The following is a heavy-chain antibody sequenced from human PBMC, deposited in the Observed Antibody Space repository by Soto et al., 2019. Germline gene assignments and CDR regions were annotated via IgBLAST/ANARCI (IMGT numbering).Heavy chain of an antibody. D-gene: IGHD2-2*01. CDR3: AREIPADASPRSGITAFEI. CDR2: INHSGST. Sequence: QVQLQQWGAGRLKPAETLSLTCAVYGDSFSGYSWSWLRQPPGKGLEWIGEINHSGSTNYNPSLKSRVNISVATSKDQFSLNLSSVTAADTAVYYCAREIPADASPRSGITAFEIWGQGTMVTVSS. CDR1: GDSFSGYS. V-gene: IGHV4-34*01. J-gene: IGHJ3*02.